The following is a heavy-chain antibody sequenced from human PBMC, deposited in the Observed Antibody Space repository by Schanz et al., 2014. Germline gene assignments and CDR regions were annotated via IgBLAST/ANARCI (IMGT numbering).Heavy chain of an antibody. CDR1: GFVFGDYY. Sequence: QVQLVESGGGVVQPGRSLRLSCAASGFVFGDYYMTWIRQAPGKGLEWLSYISDSGTYTNYADSVKGRFTISRDNAKNSLFLHMNSLRAEDTAVYYCVRDILHRVYDSGSPWGQGTLXTVSS. V-gene: IGHV3-11*06. D-gene: IGHD3-10*01. CDR2: ISDSGTYT. CDR3: VRDILHRVYDSGSP. J-gene: IGHJ5*02.